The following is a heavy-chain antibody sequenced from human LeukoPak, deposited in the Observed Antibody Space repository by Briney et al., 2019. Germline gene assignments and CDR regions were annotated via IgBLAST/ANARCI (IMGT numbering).Heavy chain of an antibody. CDR2: ISTNGGST. V-gene: IGHV3-64*02. CDR1: EFSVGSNY. Sequence: PGGSLRLSCAASEFSVGSNYMTWVRQAPGKGLEYVSGISTNGGSTYYADSVKGRFTISRDNSKNTLFLQMGSLRAEDMAVYYCARGGGRNTTMVWAFDYWGQGTLVTVSS. D-gene: IGHD5-18*01. J-gene: IGHJ4*02. CDR3: ARGGGRNTTMVWAFDY.